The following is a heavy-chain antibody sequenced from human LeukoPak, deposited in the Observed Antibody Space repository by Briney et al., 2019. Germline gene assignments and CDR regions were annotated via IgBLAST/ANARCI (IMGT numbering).Heavy chain of an antibody. Sequence: GGSLRLSCAASGFTFSSYWMSWVRQAPGKGLEWVANIKQDGSEKYYVDSVKGRFTISRDNAKNSLYLQMNSLRAEDTAVYYCARDKCESDCSGGSCYWYFDLWGRGTLVTVSS. CDR1: GFTFSSYW. CDR3: ARDKCESDCSGGSCYWYFDL. V-gene: IGHV3-7*01. D-gene: IGHD2-15*01. J-gene: IGHJ2*01. CDR2: IKQDGSEK.